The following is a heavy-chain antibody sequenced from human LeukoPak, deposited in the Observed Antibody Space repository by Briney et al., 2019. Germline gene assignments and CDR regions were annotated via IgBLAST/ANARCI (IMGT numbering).Heavy chain of an antibody. CDR2: ISAYNDNT. D-gene: IGHD3-16*01. CDR3: AREGRGGYYFDY. Sequence: SVKVSCKASGYTFTSYGISWVRQAPGQGLEWMGCISAYNDNTNYAQKLQGRVTMTTDTSTSTAYMELKSLRSEDTAVYYCAREGRGGYYFDYWGQGTLVTVSS. J-gene: IGHJ4*02. V-gene: IGHV1-18*04. CDR1: GYTFTSYG.